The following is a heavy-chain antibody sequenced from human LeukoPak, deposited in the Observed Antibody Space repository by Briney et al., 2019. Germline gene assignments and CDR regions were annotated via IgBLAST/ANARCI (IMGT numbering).Heavy chain of an antibody. CDR3: ARWSRYGDYDVSFDY. J-gene: IGHJ4*02. V-gene: IGHV3-48*03. D-gene: IGHD4-17*01. Sequence: DSVKGRFTISRDNAKNSLFLQMNSLRAEDTALYYCARWSRYGDYDVSFDYWGQGTLVTVSS.